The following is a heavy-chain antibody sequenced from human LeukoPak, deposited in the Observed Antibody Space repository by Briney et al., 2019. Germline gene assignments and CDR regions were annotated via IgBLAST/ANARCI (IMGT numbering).Heavy chain of an antibody. Sequence: SETLSLSCAVSGGSISSSSWWNWVRQPPGKGLEWIGEIYHSGSTNYNPSLKSRVTISVDKSKNQFSLKLSSVTAADTAVYYCASCGYSGDDYYYGMDVWGQGTTVTVSS. D-gene: IGHD5-18*01. CDR1: GGSISSSSW. CDR3: ASCGYSGDDYYYGMDV. V-gene: IGHV4-4*02. CDR2: IYHSGST. J-gene: IGHJ6*02.